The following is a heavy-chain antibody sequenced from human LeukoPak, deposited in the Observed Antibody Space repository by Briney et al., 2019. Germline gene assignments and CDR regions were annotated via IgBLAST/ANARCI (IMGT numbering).Heavy chain of an antibody. D-gene: IGHD3-3*01. V-gene: IGHV3-7*01. CDR3: ARHTLWRFDY. CDR1: GFTFTDYW. CDR2: INQDGGTE. J-gene: IGHJ4*02. Sequence: GGSRRLSCAAYGFTFTDYWLTWVRQAPGKGLEWVANINQDGGTEYYVDSMKGRFTISRDNAKNLVYLQINSLRAEETAVYFCARHTLWRFDYWGQGALVTVSS.